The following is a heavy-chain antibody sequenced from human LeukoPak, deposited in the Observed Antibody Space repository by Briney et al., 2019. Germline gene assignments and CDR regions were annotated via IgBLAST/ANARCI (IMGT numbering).Heavy chain of an antibody. CDR1: GFTFSSYS. D-gene: IGHD6-19*01. Sequence: PGGSLRLSCAASGFTFSSYSMNWVRQAPGKGLEWVSSISSSSSYIYYADSVKGRFTISRDNAKNSLYLQMNSLRAEDAAVYYCARETSSGWGRLVWYYGMDVWGKGTTVTVSS. J-gene: IGHJ6*04. CDR3: ARETSSGWGRLVWYYGMDV. CDR2: ISSSSSYI. V-gene: IGHV3-21*01.